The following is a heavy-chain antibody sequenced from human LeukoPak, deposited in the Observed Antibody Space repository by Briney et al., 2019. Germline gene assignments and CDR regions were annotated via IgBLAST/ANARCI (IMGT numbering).Heavy chain of an antibody. CDR1: GFTFSSYA. J-gene: IGHJ4*02. CDR2: ISYDGSNK. CDR3: ARGLLRRRGGSCQIDY. Sequence: ARSLRLSCAASGFTFSSYAMHWIRQAPGNGLQRVAVISYDGSNKYYADSVKGRFTISRDNSKNTLYLQMNSLRAKDTAVYYCARGLLRRRGGSCQIDYWGQGTLVTVSS. D-gene: IGHD2-15*01. V-gene: IGHV3-30*04.